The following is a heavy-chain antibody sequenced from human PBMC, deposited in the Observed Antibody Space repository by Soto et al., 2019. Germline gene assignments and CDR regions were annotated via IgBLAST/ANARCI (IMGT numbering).Heavy chain of an antibody. CDR2: IIPIFGTA. D-gene: IGHD2-2*03. CDR1: GGTFSSYA. J-gene: IGHJ3*02. Sequence: SVKVSCKASGGTFSSYAISWVRQAPGQGLEWMGGIIPIFGTANYAQKFQGRVTITADESTSTAYMELSSLRSEDTAVYYCAREVYGYCTSTTCPPVHAYGIWGRGTRVTVSS. V-gene: IGHV1-69*13. CDR3: AREVYGYCTSTTCPPVHAYGI.